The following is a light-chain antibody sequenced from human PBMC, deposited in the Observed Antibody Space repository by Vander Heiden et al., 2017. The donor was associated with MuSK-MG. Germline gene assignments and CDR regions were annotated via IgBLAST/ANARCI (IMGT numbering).Light chain of an antibody. CDR2: AAS. J-gene: IGKJ1*01. V-gene: IGKV1-39*01. CDR3: QQSYSTPPWT. CDR1: QSINSY. Sequence: IQMTQSPSSLSASVGDRVTITCRASQSINSYLNWYQQKPGKAPKLLIYAASSLQSGVPSRFSGSGSGTDFTLTISSLQPEDFATYYCQQSYSTPPWTFGQGTKVEIK.